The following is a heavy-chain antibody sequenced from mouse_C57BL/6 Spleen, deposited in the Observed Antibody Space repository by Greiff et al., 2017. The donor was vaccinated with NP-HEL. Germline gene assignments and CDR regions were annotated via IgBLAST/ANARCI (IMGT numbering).Heavy chain of an antibody. J-gene: IGHJ2*01. CDR1: GYAFSSSW. CDR2: IYPGDGDT. V-gene: IGHV1-82*01. Sequence: VQGVESGPELVKPGASVKISCKASGYAFSSSWMNWVKQRPGKGLEWIGRIYPGDGDTNYNGKFKGKATLTADKSSSTAYMQLSSLTSEDSAVYYCARRGYGSSYGFDYWGQGTTLTVSS. D-gene: IGHD1-1*01. CDR3: ARRGYGSSYGFDY.